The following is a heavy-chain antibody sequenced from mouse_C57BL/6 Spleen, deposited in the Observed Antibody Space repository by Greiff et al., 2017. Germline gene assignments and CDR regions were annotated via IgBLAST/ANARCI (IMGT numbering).Heavy chain of an antibody. Sequence: QVQLQQSGAELVKPGASVKLSCKASGYTFTGYWMHWVKQRPGQGLEWIGEINPTGGSTNYNQKFKGKATLTADTSSSTASMQLRSLNSEDSAVYDFARPRIPEYDAFDYWGQGTSVTVSS. CDR2: INPTGGST. J-gene: IGHJ4*01. V-gene: IGHV1-50*01. D-gene: IGHD2-4*01. CDR3: ARPRIPEYDAFDY. CDR1: GYTFTGYW.